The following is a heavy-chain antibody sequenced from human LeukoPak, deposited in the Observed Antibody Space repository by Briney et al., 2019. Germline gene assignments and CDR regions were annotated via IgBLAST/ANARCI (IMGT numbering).Heavy chain of an antibody. V-gene: IGHV3-48*04. Sequence: PGGSLRLSCAASGFSFSNYSMNWIRQAPGKGLEWVSYISSSGSTIYYADSVKGRFTISRDDAKNSLCLQMNSLRAEDKAVYYSGRLRSEDQWLVEPYDYYGIGVWGQETPLTVSS. CDR2: ISSSGSTI. J-gene: IGHJ6*02. CDR3: GRLRSEDQWLVEPYDYYGIGV. D-gene: IGHD6-19*01. CDR1: GFSFSNYS.